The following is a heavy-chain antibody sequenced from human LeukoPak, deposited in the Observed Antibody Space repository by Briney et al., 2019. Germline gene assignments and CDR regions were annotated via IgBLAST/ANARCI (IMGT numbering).Heavy chain of an antibody. V-gene: IGHV3-23*01. J-gene: IGHJ4*02. Sequence: GGSLRLSCAASGFTFSSYAMSWVRQAPGKGLEWVSAISGGGGSTYYADSVKGRFTISRDDSKNTLYLQMNSLRAEDTAVYYCAKDLRNYGDKRRDDYWGQGTLVTVSS. CDR1: GFTFSSYA. D-gene: IGHD4-17*01. CDR2: ISGGGGST. CDR3: AKDLRNYGDKRRDDY.